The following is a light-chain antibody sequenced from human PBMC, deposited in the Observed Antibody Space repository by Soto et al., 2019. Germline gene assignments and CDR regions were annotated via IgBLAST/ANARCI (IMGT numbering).Light chain of an antibody. CDR2: KAS. CDR1: QSISSW. J-gene: IGKJ1*01. Sequence: DIQMTQSPSTLSASVGDRVTITCRASQSISSWLAWYQQKPGKAPKLLIYKASSLESGCRSWFSGSGSGTEFTLTISSLQTDGFATADYQQYNSWCTFGQGTKVEIK. CDR3: QQYNSWCT. V-gene: IGKV1-5*03.